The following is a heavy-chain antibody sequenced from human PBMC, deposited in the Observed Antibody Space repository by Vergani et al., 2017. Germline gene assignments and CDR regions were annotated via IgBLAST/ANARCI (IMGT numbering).Heavy chain of an antibody. J-gene: IGHJ6*03. CDR3: AKGSCSSTSFQPYYYYYMDV. CDR1: GFTFSRYA. V-gene: IGHV3-23*01. Sequence: EVQLLGSGGGLVQPGGSLRLSCAASGFTFSRYAMSWVRQAPGQGLEWGSAISGSGGSTYYADSVKCRFTISRDKSKNTLYLQMNSLRAEDTAVYYCAKGSCSSTSFQPYYYYYMDVWGKGTTVTVSS. CDR2: ISGSGGST. D-gene: IGHD2-2*01.